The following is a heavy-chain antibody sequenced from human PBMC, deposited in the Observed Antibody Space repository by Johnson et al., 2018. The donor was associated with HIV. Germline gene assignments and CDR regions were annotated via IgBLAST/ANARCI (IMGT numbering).Heavy chain of an antibody. J-gene: IGHJ3*02. D-gene: IGHD3-3*01. CDR1: GFTFDDYA. CDR2: ISWNSGSI. V-gene: IGHV3-9*01. CDR3: AREGPRITIFGVVTPSAFDI. Sequence: VQLVESGGGLVQPGRSLRLSCAASGFTFDDYAMHWVRQAPGKGLEWVSGISWNSGSIGYADSVKGRFTISRDNAKNSLFLPMNRMRVEDTAFYYCAREGPRITIFGVVTPSAFDIWGQGTMVTVSS.